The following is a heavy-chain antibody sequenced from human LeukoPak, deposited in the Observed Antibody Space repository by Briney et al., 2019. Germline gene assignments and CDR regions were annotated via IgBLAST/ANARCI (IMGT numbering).Heavy chain of an antibody. CDR1: GFTFSSYA. CDR3: AKDNRRHYTSGPNPDSLH. J-gene: IGHJ4*02. V-gene: IGHV3-9*01. D-gene: IGHD6-19*01. CDR2: ISWNSGSI. Sequence: PGGSLRLSCAASGFTFSSYAMSWGRQPPGKGLEWVSGISWNSGSIDYADSVKGRFTISRDNAKNSLYLQMNSLRVEDTAFYYCAKDNRRHYTSGPNPDSLHWGQGALVTVSS.